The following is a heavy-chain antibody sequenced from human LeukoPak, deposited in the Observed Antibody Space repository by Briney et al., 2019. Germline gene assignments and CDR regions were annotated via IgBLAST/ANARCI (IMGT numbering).Heavy chain of an antibody. CDR3: ARQGYCSGGSCLYFDY. CDR2: IYYTGST. J-gene: IGHJ4*02. V-gene: IGHV4-59*08. D-gene: IGHD2-15*01. Sequence: SETLSLTCTVSGGSISSSYWSWIRQPPGKGLEWIGYIYYTGSTNYNPSLKSRVTISADTSKNQFSLKLSSVTAADTAVYYCARQGYCSGGSCLYFDYWGQGTLVTVSS. CDR1: GGSISSSY.